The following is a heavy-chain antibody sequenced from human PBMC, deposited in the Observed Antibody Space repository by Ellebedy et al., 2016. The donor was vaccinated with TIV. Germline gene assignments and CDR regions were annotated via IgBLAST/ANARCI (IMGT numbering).Heavy chain of an antibody. J-gene: IGHJ2*01. Sequence: PGGSLRLSCAGSGFTSSRYDFHWVRQATGKGLEWVSAIGAGGDTYYPGSVKGLFTISRENAQNSLYLQMNSLRDGKTAVYYCAREIVDIVSTDWCFDLWGRGTLVTVAS. CDR2: IGAGGDT. V-gene: IGHV3-13*01. CDR3: AREIVDIVSTDWCFDL. D-gene: IGHD5/OR15-5a*01. CDR1: GFTSSRYD.